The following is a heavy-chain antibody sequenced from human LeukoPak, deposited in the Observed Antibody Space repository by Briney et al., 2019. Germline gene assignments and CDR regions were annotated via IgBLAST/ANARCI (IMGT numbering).Heavy chain of an antibody. CDR3: ARGNWNDPLRN. J-gene: IGHJ4*02. CDR2: ISAYNGRT. Sequence: GASVKVSCKASGYTFTSYGIHWVRQAPGQGPEWMGWISAYNGRTNYGQRLQGRVTMTTDKSMSTVYMEMRSLIFDDTAVYYCARGNWNDPLRNWGQGTLITVSS. D-gene: IGHD1-20*01. CDR1: GYTFTSYG. V-gene: IGHV1-18*01.